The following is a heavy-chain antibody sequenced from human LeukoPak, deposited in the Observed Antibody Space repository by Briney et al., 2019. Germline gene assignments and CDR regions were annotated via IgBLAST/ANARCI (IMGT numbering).Heavy chain of an antibody. CDR3: TRENYVPDS. V-gene: IGHV3-7*03. J-gene: IGHJ4*02. CDR2: ISNGGYPT. D-gene: IGHD3-10*02. CDR1: GYTFSHYW. Sequence: GGSLRLSCVASGYTFSHYWMSWVRQTPWKGLEWVASISNGGYPTYYVDSVRGRFTISRDDARNSLFLQMNGLRADDTAVYYCTRENYVPDSWGQGTLVTVSS.